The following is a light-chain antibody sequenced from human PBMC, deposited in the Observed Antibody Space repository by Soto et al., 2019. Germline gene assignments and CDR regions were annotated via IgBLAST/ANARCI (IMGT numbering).Light chain of an antibody. J-gene: IGLJ1*01. CDR2: EGS. V-gene: IGLV2-23*01. CDR1: SSDVGSYNL. CDR3: CSYAGSSTPYV. Sequence: QGALTQPAPVSGSPGQSITISCTGTSSDVGSYNLVSWYQQHPRKAPKLMIYEGSKRPSGVSNRFSGSKSGNTASLTISGLQAEDEADYYCCSYAGSSTPYVFGTGTKVTVL.